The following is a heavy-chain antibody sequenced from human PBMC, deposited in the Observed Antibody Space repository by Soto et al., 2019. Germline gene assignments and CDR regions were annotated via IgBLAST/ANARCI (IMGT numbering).Heavy chain of an antibody. D-gene: IGHD3-10*01. CDR3: RAWRITMVRGVIYPFDY. CDR1: GFTFGDYA. CDR2: IRSKAYGGTT. Sequence: GGSLRLSCTASGFTFGDYAMSWFRQAPGKGLEWVGFIRSKAYGGTTEYAASVKGRFTISRDDSKSIAYLQMNSLKTEDTAVYYCRAWRITMVRGVIYPFDYWGQGTLVTVSS. J-gene: IGHJ4*02. V-gene: IGHV3-49*03.